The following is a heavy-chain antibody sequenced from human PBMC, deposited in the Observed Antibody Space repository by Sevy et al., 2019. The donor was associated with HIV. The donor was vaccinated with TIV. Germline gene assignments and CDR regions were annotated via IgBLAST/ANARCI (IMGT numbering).Heavy chain of an antibody. CDR2: ISYDGRNK. J-gene: IGHJ5*02. Sequence: GGSLRLSCSASGFTFSSSGMHWVRQAPGSGLEWVAIISYDGRNKYYADSVKGRFTISRDNSKNTLYLQMNSLRTEDXXXXXXXXXXXXXXXAPSDQWGQGTLVTVSS. CDR1: GFTFSSSG. CDR3: XXXXXXXXXAPSDQ. V-gene: IGHV3-30*03.